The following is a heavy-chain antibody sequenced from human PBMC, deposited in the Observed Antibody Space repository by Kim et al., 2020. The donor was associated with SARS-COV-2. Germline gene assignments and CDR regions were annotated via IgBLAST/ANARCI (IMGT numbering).Heavy chain of an antibody. CDR3: ARSGGSFWRGFDY. D-gene: IGHD1-26*01. J-gene: IGHJ4*02. V-gene: IGHV3-23*01. Sequence: CADSVKGRFTISRDNSKNTLYLQMTSLRAEDTAVYYCARSGGSFWRGFDYWGQGTLLTVSS.